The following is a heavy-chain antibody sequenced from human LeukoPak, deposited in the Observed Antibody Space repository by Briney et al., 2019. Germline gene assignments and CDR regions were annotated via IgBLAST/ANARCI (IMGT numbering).Heavy chain of an antibody. J-gene: IGHJ4*02. CDR2: INHSGST. CDR3: ARGRLGGLWFGELLYFDY. V-gene: IGHV4-34*01. CDR1: CGSFRGYY. D-gene: IGHD3-10*01. Sequence: SSETLSLTCAVCCGSFRGYYRSWIRQPPGKGRAWIGEINHSGSTNYNPPLKSRVTISVDTSKNQFSLKLSSVTAADTAVYYCARGRLGGLWFGELLYFDYWGQGTLVTVSS.